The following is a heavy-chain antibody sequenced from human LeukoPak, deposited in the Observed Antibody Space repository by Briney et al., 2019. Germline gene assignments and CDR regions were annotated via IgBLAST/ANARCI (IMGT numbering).Heavy chain of an antibody. D-gene: IGHD6-19*01. CDR3: ARAYSSGWYGSTDY. Sequence: ASVKVSCKASGYTFIDYYMHWVRQAPGQGLEWMGWIDPKSGGTSYAQKFQDRVAMISDTSISTAYMELTRLRSDDTAVYYCARAYSSGWYGSTDYWGQGTLVTVSS. CDR1: GYTFIDYY. CDR2: IDPKSGGT. J-gene: IGHJ4*02. V-gene: IGHV1-2*02.